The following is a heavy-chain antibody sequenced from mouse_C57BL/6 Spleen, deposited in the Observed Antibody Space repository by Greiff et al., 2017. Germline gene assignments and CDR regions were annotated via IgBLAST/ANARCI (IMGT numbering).Heavy chain of an antibody. CDR1: GFNIKDDY. J-gene: IGHJ3*01. Sequence: VQLKQSGAELVRPGASVKLSCTASGFNIKDDYMHWVKQRPEQGLEWIGWIDPENGDTEYASKFQGKATITADTSSNTAYLQLSSLTSEDTAVYYCIGYSWFAYWGQGTLVTVSA. V-gene: IGHV14-4*01. CDR2: IDPENGDT. CDR3: IGYSWFAY. D-gene: IGHD2-3*01.